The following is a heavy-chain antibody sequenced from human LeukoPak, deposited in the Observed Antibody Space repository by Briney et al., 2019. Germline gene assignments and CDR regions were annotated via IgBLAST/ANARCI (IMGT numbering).Heavy chain of an antibody. J-gene: IGHJ4*02. CDR1: GFTFSSYN. V-gene: IGHV3-21*01. D-gene: IGHD3-16*02. Sequence: PGGSLRLSCAASGFTFSSYNMNWVRQAPGKGLEWVSSISSSSSYIYYADLVKGRFTISRDNAKNSLYLQMNSLRAEDTAVYYCARTSRTEPYVWGSYRYTRPGAHFDYWGQGTLVTVSS. CDR2: ISSSSSYI. CDR3: ARTSRTEPYVWGSYRYTRPGAHFDY.